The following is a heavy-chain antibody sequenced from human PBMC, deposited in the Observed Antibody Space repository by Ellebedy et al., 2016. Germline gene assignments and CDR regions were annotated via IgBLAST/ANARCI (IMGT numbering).Heavy chain of an antibody. J-gene: IGHJ3*01. CDR3: AKWNGGWNAFDV. CDR2: VFHTGTT. Sequence: SETLSLTCNVSGGSVSSAYWNWIRRPPGKGLEWIGYVFHTGTTNYNPSLKSRVTMSVDTSKSQFSLRLTSVTAADTAVYYCAKWNGGWNAFDVWGQGTMVTVSS. D-gene: IGHD1-1*01. CDR1: GGSVSSAY. V-gene: IGHV4-59*02.